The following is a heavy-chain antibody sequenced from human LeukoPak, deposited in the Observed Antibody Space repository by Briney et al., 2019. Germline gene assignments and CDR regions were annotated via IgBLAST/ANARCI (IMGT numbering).Heavy chain of an antibody. CDR2: ISGSSSHA. CDR3: AKLVVVIAPPLLFDY. Sequence: GGSLRLSCAASGFTFSSYAISWVRQAPGKGLEWVSSISGSSSHAYYADSVKGRFTISRDNSKNTLYLQMNSLRAEDTAVYYCAKLVVVIAPPLLFDYWGQGTLVTVSS. V-gene: IGHV3-23*01. CDR1: GFTFSSYA. J-gene: IGHJ4*02. D-gene: IGHD3-22*01.